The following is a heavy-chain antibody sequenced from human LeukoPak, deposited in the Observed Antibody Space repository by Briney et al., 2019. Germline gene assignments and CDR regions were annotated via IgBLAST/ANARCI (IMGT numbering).Heavy chain of an antibody. V-gene: IGHV3-30-3*01. Sequence: QAGGSLRLSCAASGFXFXSXXXXCXXXXXXXXXXWVAVISYDGSNKYYADSVKGRFTISRDNSKNTLYLQMNSLRAEDTAVYYCASGSYGEQGYWGQGTLVTVSS. J-gene: IGHJ4*02. CDR2: ISYDGSNK. D-gene: IGHD4-17*01. CDR3: ASGSYGEQGY. CDR1: GFXFXSXX.